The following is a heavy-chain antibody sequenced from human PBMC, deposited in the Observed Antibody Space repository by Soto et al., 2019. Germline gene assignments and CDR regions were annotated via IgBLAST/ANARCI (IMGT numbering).Heavy chain of an antibody. D-gene: IGHD3-16*01. CDR3: AVDKRIDAYGLGPYDD. J-gene: IGHJ4*02. Sequence: SVNVSCTTSGYPFTSFGVSWVRHALGQGLAWMGWISGYNGKTKYAQTLQGRVTMTADTSTSTVYLELRGLRPDDTAVYVCAVDKRIDAYGLGPYDDLGTGTQVTVS. CDR2: ISGYNGKT. V-gene: IGHV1-18*04. CDR1: GYPFTSFG.